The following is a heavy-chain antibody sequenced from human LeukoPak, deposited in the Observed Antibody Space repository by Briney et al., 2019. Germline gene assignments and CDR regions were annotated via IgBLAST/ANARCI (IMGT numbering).Heavy chain of an antibody. CDR1: GFTFSTKW. CDR3: ARDYSSGRDF. D-gene: IGHD3-22*01. J-gene: IGHJ4*02. CDR2: INQDGSDQ. V-gene: IGHV3-7*04. Sequence: GGSLRLSCAASGFTFSTKWMSWVRQAPGKGLEWVATINQDGSDQYYVDSVKGRFTISRDSAKNSLDLQMNSLRAEDTAVYYCARDYSSGRDFWGQGTLVTVSS.